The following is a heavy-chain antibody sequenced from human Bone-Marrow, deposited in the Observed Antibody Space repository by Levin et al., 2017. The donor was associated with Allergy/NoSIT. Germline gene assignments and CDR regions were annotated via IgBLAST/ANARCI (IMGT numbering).Heavy chain of an antibody. CDR2: IKSKTDGGTT. Sequence: PGGSLRLSCAASGFTFSNAWMSWVRQAPGKGLEWVGRIKSKTDGGTTDYAAPVKGRFTISRDDSKNTLYLQMNSLKTEDTAVYYCTTDLYPDDAFDIWGQGTMVTVSS. V-gene: IGHV3-15*01. CDR1: GFTFSNAW. CDR3: TTDLYPDDAFDI. J-gene: IGHJ3*02. D-gene: IGHD1-14*01.